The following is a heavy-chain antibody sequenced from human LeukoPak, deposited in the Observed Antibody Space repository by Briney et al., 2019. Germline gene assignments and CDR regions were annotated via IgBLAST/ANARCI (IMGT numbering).Heavy chain of an antibody. V-gene: IGHV1-69*02. CDR2: IIPILGIA. CDR1: GYTFTGYY. Sequence: GASVKVSCKASGYTFTGYYMHWVRQAPGQGLEWMGRIIPILGIANYAQKFQGRVTITADKSTSTAYMELSSLRSEDTAVYYCATSYDVAVASDYWGQGTLVTVSS. CDR3: ATSYDVAVASDY. D-gene: IGHD6-19*01. J-gene: IGHJ4*02.